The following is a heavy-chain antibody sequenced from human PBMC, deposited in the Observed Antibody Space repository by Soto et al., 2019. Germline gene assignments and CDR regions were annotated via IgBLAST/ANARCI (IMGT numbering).Heavy chain of an antibody. Sequence: PSETLSLTCTVSGGSISSSSYYWGWIRQPPGKGLEWIGSIYYSGSTYYNPSLKSRVTISVDTSKNQFSLKLSSVTAADTAVYYCARQEEYCSSTSCLYYFDYWGQGTLVTVSS. CDR2: IYYSGST. V-gene: IGHV4-39*01. CDR1: GGSISSSSYY. CDR3: ARQEEYCSSTSCLYYFDY. J-gene: IGHJ4*02. D-gene: IGHD2-2*01.